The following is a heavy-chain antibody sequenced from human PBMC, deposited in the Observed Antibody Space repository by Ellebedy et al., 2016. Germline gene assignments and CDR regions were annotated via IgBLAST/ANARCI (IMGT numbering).Heavy chain of an antibody. J-gene: IGHJ2*01. V-gene: IGHV4-34*01. Sequence: GSLRLXCAVYGGSFSGYYWSWIRQPPGKGLEWIGEINHSGSTNYNPSLKSRVTISVDTSKNQFSLKLSSVTAADTAVYYCARGRYFDLWGRGTLVTVSS. CDR1: GGSFSGYY. CDR2: INHSGST. CDR3: ARGRYFDL.